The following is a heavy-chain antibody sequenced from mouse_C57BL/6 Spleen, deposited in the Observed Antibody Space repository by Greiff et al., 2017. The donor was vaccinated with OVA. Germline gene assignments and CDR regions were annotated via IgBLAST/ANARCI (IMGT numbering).Heavy chain of an antibody. Sequence: EVKLQQSGPELVKPGASVKISCKASGYTFTDYYMNWVKQSHGKSLEWIGDINPNNGGTSYNQKFKGKATLTVDKSSSTAYMELSSLTSEDSAVYYCARTRGGYFDVWGTGTTVTVSS. CDR3: ARTRGGYFDV. V-gene: IGHV1-26*01. J-gene: IGHJ1*03. CDR2: INPNNGGT. CDR1: GYTFTDYY.